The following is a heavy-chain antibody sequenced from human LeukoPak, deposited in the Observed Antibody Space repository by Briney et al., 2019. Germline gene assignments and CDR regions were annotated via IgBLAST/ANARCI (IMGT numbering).Heavy chain of an antibody. V-gene: IGHV4-39*01. D-gene: IGHD3-3*01. CDR2: IYYSGST. Sequence: PSETLSLTCTVSGGSISSSSYYWGWIRQPPGKGLEWIGSIYYSGSTYYNPSLKSRVTISVDTSKNQFSLKRSSVTAADTAVYYCARKYDFWSGYSSRPGYMAVWGKGPTVTVSS. CDR1: GGSISSSSYY. CDR3: ARKYDFWSGYSSRPGYMAV. J-gene: IGHJ6*03.